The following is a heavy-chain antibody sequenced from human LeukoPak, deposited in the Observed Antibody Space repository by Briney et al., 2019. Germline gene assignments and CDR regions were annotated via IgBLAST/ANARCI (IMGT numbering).Heavy chain of an antibody. V-gene: IGHV1-2*02. CDR3: EGSFIAAAGLGDYFDN. CDR2: INPNSGGT. J-gene: IGHJ4*02. Sequence: VASAKVSCKASGYTFTGYYMHWVPQAPGQGLEWMGCINPNSGGTNYTQKSQSTVTMTRDTSISTAYIELRTARSHDTAVYYCEGSFIAAAGLGDYFDNWGQGSLVTVSS. CDR1: GYTFTGYY. D-gene: IGHD6-13*01.